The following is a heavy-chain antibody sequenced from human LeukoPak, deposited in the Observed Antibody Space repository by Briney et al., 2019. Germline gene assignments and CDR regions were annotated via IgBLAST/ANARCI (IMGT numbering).Heavy chain of an antibody. Sequence: ASVKVSCKASGGTFSSYAISWVRQAPGQGLEWMGGIIPIFGTANYAQKFQGRVTITADESTSTAYMELSSLRSEDTAVYYCARDLGQAVAGYYYYGMDVWGQGTTVTVSS. J-gene: IGHJ6*02. CDR1: GGTFSSYA. CDR3: ARDLGQAVAGYYYYGMDV. D-gene: IGHD6-19*01. CDR2: IIPIFGTA. V-gene: IGHV1-69*13.